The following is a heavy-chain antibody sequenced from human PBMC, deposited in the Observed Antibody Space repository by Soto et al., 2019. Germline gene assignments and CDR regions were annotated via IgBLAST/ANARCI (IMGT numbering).Heavy chain of an antibody. CDR2: IYHSGST. CDR1: GGSISRSNW. J-gene: IGHJ4*02. V-gene: IGHV4-4*02. CDR3: ARSITFDWLFFDN. Sequence: LSLTCAVSGGSISRSNWWSWVRQPPGKGLEWIGEIYHSGSTNYNPSLKSRVTISVDKSKNQFSLKLSSLTAADTAVYYCARSITFDWLFFDNWGQGSLVTVSS. D-gene: IGHD3-9*01.